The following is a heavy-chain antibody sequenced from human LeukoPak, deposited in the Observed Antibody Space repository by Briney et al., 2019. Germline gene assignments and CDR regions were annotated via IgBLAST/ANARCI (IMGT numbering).Heavy chain of an antibody. Sequence: KPSETLSLTCTVSGGSISSYYWSWIRQPPGKGLEWIGYIYYSGSTNYNPSLKSRVTISVDTSKNQFSLKLSSVTAADTAVYYCARRSAREQQLAYGDFDYWGQGTLVTVSS. CDR1: GGSISSYY. D-gene: IGHD6-13*01. CDR2: IYYSGST. CDR3: ARRSAREQQLAYGDFDY. V-gene: IGHV4-59*12. J-gene: IGHJ4*02.